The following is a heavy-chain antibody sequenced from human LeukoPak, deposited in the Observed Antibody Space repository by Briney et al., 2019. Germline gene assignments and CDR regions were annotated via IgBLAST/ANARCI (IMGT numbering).Heavy chain of an antibody. J-gene: IGHJ3*02. Sequence: PGGSLRLSCAASGFTFIDHYMDWVRQAPGKGLEWVSVISSSNNYIYYADSVKGRFAISRDNAKSSLYLQMNSLRAEDTAVYYCARGRGGYYDSTDAFDIWGQGTMVTVSS. CDR2: ISSSNNYI. CDR3: ARGRGGYYDSTDAFDI. V-gene: IGHV3-21*06. D-gene: IGHD3-22*01. CDR1: GFTFIDHY.